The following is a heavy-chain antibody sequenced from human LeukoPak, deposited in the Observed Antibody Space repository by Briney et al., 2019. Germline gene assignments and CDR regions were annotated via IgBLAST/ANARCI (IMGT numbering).Heavy chain of an antibody. CDR2: IRQDGSSK. CDR3: ARDVSYFDY. J-gene: IGHJ4*02. V-gene: IGHV3-7*01. CDR1: GFTFSTSW. D-gene: IGHD2/OR15-2a*01. Sequence: GGSMRLSCAASGFTFSTSWMRWDRQAPGKGLEWVANIRQDGSSKYYVDSVKGRFTISRDNAKNSLYLQMNSLRVEDTAVYYCARDVSYFDYWGQGALVTVSS.